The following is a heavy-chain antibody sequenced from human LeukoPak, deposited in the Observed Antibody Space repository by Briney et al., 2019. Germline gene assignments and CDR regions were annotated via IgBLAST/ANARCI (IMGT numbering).Heavy chain of an antibody. Sequence: PSETLSLTCTVSGGSISSYYWSWIRQPPGKGLEWIGYIYYSGSTNYNPSLKSRVTIPVDTSKNQFSLKLSSVTAADTAVYYCARLRLAAAGTGSRNWFDPWGQGTLVTVSS. CDR3: ARLRLAAAGTGSRNWFDP. V-gene: IGHV4-59*01. CDR1: GGSISSYY. CDR2: IYYSGST. D-gene: IGHD6-13*01. J-gene: IGHJ5*02.